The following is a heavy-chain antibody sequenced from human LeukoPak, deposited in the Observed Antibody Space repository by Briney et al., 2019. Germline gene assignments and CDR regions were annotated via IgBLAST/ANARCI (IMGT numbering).Heavy chain of an antibody. CDR2: ISGSGGST. D-gene: IGHD3-22*01. CDR3: AKDGDYDSSGYPAYYFDY. CDR1: GFTFSSYG. Sequence: GGSLRLSCAASGFTFSSYGMSWVRQAPGKGLEWVSAISGSGGSTYYADSVKGRFTISRDNSKNTLYPQMNSLRAEDTAVYYCAKDGDYDSSGYPAYYFDYWGQGTLVTVSS. V-gene: IGHV3-23*01. J-gene: IGHJ4*02.